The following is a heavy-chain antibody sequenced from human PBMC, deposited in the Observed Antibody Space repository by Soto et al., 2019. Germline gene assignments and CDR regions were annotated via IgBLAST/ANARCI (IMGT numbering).Heavy chain of an antibody. CDR1: GFTFSSND. CDR3: ATRPLLPGAP. Sequence: EVQLVESGGGLIQPGGSLRLSCAASGFTFSSNDMNWVRQAPGKGLEWVSLIYSGGSTYYADSVKVRFTISRDNSKNTLYRQMSSLRAEDTAVYYCATRPLLPGAPWGQGTMVSVSS. CDR2: IYSGGST. V-gene: IGHV3-53*01. D-gene: IGHD3-22*01. J-gene: IGHJ3*01.